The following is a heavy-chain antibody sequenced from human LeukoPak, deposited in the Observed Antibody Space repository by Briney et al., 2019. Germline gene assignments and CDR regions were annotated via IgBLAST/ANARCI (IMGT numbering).Heavy chain of an antibody. Sequence: ASETLSLTCTVSGGSISSGDYYWRWIRQPPGKGLEWIGYIYYSGSTNYNPSLKSRVTISVDTSMNQFSLKLSSVTAADTAVYYCARANPYDILTGDYRVIDYWGQGTLVTVSS. CDR3: ARANPYDILTGDYRVIDY. V-gene: IGHV4-61*08. J-gene: IGHJ4*02. CDR1: GGSISSGDYY. CDR2: IYYSGST. D-gene: IGHD3-9*01.